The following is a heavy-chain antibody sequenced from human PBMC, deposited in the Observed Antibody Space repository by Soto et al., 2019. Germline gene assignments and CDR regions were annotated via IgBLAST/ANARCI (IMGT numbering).Heavy chain of an antibody. V-gene: IGHV3-48*01. CDR1: GFTFSSYS. CDR2: ISSSSSTI. D-gene: IGHD3-16*01. CDR3: ARDGAYYYYYMDV. J-gene: IGHJ6*03. Sequence: EVHLVESGGGLVQPGGSLRLSCAASGFTFSSYSMNWVRQAPGKGLEWVSYISSSSSTIYYADSVKGRFTISRDNAKNSLYLQMNSLRAEDTAVYYCARDGAYYYYYMDVWGKGTTVTVSS.